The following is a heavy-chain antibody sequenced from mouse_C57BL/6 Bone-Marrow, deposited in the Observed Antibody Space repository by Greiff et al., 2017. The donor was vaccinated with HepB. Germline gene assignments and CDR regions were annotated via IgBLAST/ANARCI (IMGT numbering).Heavy chain of an antibody. D-gene: IGHD3-2*02. CDR2: IDPENGDT. J-gene: IGHJ2*01. V-gene: IGHV14-4*01. CDR3: TTGSADY. Sequence: EVQVVESGAELVRPGASVKLSCTASGFNIKDDYMHWVKQRPEQGLEWIGWIDPENGDTEYASKFQGKATITADTSSNTAYLQLSSLTSEDTAVYYCTTGSADYWGQGTTLTVSS. CDR1: GFNIKDDY.